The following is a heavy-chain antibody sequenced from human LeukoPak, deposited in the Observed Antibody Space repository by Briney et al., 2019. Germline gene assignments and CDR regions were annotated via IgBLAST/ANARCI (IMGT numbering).Heavy chain of an antibody. CDR1: GFTFTTYG. J-gene: IGHJ3*02. V-gene: IGHV3-33*06. Sequence: GGSLRLSCVASGFTFTTYGMHWVRQAPGKGLEWVAVIWSDGINRFYADSVKGRFTFSRDNSKNTLSLQMDSLRVEDTAVYYCVKERGPIEAFDIWGHGTVVTVSS. CDR3: VKERGPIEAFDI. CDR2: IWSDGINR.